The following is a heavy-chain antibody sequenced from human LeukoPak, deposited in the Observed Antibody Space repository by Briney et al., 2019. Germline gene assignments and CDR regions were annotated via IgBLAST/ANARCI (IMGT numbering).Heavy chain of an antibody. J-gene: IGHJ4*02. CDR3: ARAPRRGYFDY. V-gene: IGHV4-31*03. D-gene: IGHD3-10*01. CDR2: IYYSGST. Sequence: SETLSLTCTVSGGSISSGGYYWSWIRQHPGKGLEWIGYIYYSGSTNYNPSLKSRVTISVDTSKNQFSLKLSSVTAADTAVYYCARAPRRGYFDYWGQGTLVTVSS. CDR1: GGSISSGGYY.